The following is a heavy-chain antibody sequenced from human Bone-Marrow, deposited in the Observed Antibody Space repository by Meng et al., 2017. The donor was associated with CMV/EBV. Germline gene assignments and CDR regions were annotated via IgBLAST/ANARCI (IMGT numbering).Heavy chain of an antibody. Sequence: SVKVSCKASGGTFSSYVISWVRQAPGQGLEWMGGIIPIFGTANYAQKFQGRVTITTDESTSTAYMELSSLRSEDTAVYYCARGTYSSSSFGFYYYYYGMDVWGQGTTVTVSS. CDR1: GGTFSSYV. D-gene: IGHD6-6*01. CDR3: ARGTYSSSSFGFYYYYYGMDV. J-gene: IGHJ6*02. CDR2: IIPIFGTA. V-gene: IGHV1-69*05.